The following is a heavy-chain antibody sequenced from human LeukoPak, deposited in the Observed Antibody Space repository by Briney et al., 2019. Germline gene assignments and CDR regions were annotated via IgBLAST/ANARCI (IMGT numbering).Heavy chain of an antibody. CDR3: ARVIGSYGDSAY. V-gene: IGHV3-48*04. CDR1: GFTFSSYS. CDR2: ISSTSSAI. J-gene: IGHJ4*02. D-gene: IGHD3-16*01. Sequence: GGSLRLSCAASGFTFSSYSTNWVRQAPGKGLEWLSYISSTSSAIYYADSLKGRFTISRDNAKNSLYLQMNSLRAEDTAVYYCARVIGSYGDSAYWGQGTLVTVSS.